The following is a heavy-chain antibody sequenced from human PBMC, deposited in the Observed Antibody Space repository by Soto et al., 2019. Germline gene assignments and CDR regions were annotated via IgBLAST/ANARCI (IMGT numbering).Heavy chain of an antibody. CDR3: ARTPTSGWYFDL. CDR1: GYTFTSYA. V-gene: IGHV1-3*01. J-gene: IGHJ2*01. D-gene: IGHD3-10*01. Sequence: QVQLVQSGAEVKKPGASAKVSCKASGYTFTSYAMHWVRQAPGQRLEWMGWINAGNGNTKYSQKFQGRVTITRDTSASTAYMELSSLRSEDTAVYYCARTPTSGWYFDLWGRGTLVTVSS. CDR2: INAGNGNT.